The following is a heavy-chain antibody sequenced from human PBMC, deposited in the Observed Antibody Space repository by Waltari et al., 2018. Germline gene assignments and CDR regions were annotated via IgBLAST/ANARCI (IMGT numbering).Heavy chain of an antibody. CDR3: ASSPIGGHNFDY. CDR1: GGSISSYY. CDR2: IYYSGST. Sequence: QVQLQESGPGLVKPSETLSLTCTVSGGSISSYYWGWIRQPPGKGLEWIGYIYYSGSTNYNPSLKSRVTISVDTSKNQFSLKLSSVTAADTAVYYCASSPIGGHNFDYWGQGTLVTVSS. V-gene: IGHV4-59*01. J-gene: IGHJ4*02. D-gene: IGHD3-16*01.